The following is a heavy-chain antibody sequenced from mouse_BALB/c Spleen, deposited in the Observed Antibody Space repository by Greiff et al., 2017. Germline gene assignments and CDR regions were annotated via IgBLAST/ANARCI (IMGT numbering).Heavy chain of an antibody. CDR2: IYPGGGYT. J-gene: IGHJ4*01. CDR3: ARPLRLRNYYAMDY. Sequence: QVQLQQSGAELVRPGTSVKISCKASGYTFTNYWLGWVKQRPGHGLEWIGDIYPGGGYTNYNEKFKGKATLTADTSSSTAYMQLSSLTSEDSAVYFCARPLRLRNYYAMDYWGQGTSVTVSS. D-gene: IGHD1-2*01. V-gene: IGHV1-63*02. CDR1: GYTFTNYW.